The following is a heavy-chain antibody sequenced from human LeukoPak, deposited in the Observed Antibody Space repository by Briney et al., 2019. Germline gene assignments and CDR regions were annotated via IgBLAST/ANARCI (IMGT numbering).Heavy chain of an antibody. J-gene: IGHJ5*02. CDR1: GGSISSSSYY. CDR3: ARRSGSQGWFDP. CDR2: IYYSGST. V-gene: IGHV4-39*01. Sequence: TSETLSLTCTVSGGSISSSSYYWGWIRQPPGKGLEWIGSIYYSGSTYYNPSLKSRVTISVVTSKNQFSLKLSSVTAADTAVYYCARRSGSQGWFDPWGQGTLVTVSS. D-gene: IGHD1-26*01.